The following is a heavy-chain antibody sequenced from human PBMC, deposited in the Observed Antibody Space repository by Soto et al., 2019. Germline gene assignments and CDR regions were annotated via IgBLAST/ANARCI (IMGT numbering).Heavy chain of an antibody. Sequence: QVQLVQSGAEVKKPGSSVKVSCKASGGTFSSYAISWVRQAPGQRLEWMGGIIPISDTTNYAQKFQGRVTITADESTSAAYMELSSLRSEDTAVYYCARSQGSSTSLEIYYYYYYGMDVWGQATTVTVSS. J-gene: IGHJ6*02. CDR2: IIPISDTT. CDR1: GGTFSSYA. V-gene: IGHV1-69*01. CDR3: ARSQGSSTSLEIYYYYYYGMDV. D-gene: IGHD2-2*01.